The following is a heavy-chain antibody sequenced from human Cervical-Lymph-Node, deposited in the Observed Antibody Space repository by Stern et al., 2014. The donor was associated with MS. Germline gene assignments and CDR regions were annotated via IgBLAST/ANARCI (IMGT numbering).Heavy chain of an antibody. CDR3: AHRYHHLWAV. D-gene: IGHD1-14*01. V-gene: IGHV2-5*01. J-gene: IGHJ6*02. CDR2: IYCNDDK. CDR1: GFSLTTSGVG. Sequence: QITLKESGPTLVKPTQTLTLTCTFSGFSLTTSGVGLGWLRQPPGKALEWLALIYCNDDKRYSPSLKSRLAITKDPSKNQVVLTVTNMDPVDTATYYCAHRYHHLWAVWGQGTTVTVSS.